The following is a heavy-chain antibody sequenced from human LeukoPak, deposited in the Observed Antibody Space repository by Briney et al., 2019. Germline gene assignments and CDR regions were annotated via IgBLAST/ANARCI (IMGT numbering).Heavy chain of an antibody. J-gene: IGHJ4*02. Sequence: PSETLSLTCTISGGSISSYYWSWIRQPPGKGLEWIGEINHSGSTNYNPSLKSRVTISVDTSKNQFSLKLSSVTAADTAVYYCARRGYSYGAFDYWGQGTLVTVSS. CDR2: INHSGST. CDR3: ARRGYSYGAFDY. V-gene: IGHV4-34*01. D-gene: IGHD5-18*01. CDR1: GGSISSYY.